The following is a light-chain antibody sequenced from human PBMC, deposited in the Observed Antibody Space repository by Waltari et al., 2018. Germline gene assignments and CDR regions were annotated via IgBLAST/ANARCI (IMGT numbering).Light chain of an antibody. CDR1: QSISTW. J-gene: IGKJ1*01. CDR2: KAS. CDR3: QQYTSVLWT. V-gene: IGKV1-5*03. Sequence: DVQMTQYPSTLSASVGDRVTITCRASQSISTWLAWYQRKAGKAPKVLIYKASSLESGDPSRFSGSRSGTEFTLTISSLQPDDFATYYCQQYTSVLWTFGQGTKVEIK.